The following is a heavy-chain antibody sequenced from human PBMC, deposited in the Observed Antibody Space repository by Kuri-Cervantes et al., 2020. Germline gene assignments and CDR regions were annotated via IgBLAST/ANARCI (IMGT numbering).Heavy chain of an antibody. Sequence: SLKISCAASGFTFDGYAMHWVRQAPGKGLEWVSGISWNSGSVGYADSVKGRFTISRDNSKNTLYLQMNNLRAEDTAVYYCARVSVAGTIYYYYVMDVWGQGTTVTVSS. CDR1: GFTFDGYA. CDR3: ARVSVAGTIYYYYVMDV. J-gene: IGHJ6*02. V-gene: IGHV3-9*01. D-gene: IGHD6-19*01. CDR2: ISWNSGSV.